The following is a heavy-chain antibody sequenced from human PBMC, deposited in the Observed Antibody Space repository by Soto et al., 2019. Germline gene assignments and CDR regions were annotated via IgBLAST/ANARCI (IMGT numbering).Heavy chain of an antibody. V-gene: IGHV3-33*01. CDR1: GFTFSNYG. D-gene: IGHD2-8*02. CDR2: IWYDGSNT. Sequence: QVQLVESGGGVVQPGRSLRLSCAASGFTFSNYGMHWVRQAPGKGLEWVALIWYDGSNTYYADSVKGRFTISRDNSKNPLSLKMNSLRAEDTAVYYCARVFDCTEASCRPWDAFALWGQGTMVTVSS. J-gene: IGHJ3*01. CDR3: ARVFDCTEASCRPWDAFAL.